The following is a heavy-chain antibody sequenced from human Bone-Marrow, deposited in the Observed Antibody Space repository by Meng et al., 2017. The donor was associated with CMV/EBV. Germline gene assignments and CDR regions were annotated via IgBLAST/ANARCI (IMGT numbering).Heavy chain of an antibody. V-gene: IGHV3-9*01. CDR3: ARGGTWIQLWGAFDI. J-gene: IGHJ3*02. Sequence: GGSLRLSCAASGFTFDDYAMHWVRQAPGKGLEWVSGISWNSGSIGYADSVKGRFTISRDNAKNSLYLQMNSLKTEDTAVYYCARGGTWIQLWGAFDIWGQGTMVTVSS. CDR1: GFTFDDYA. CDR2: ISWNSGSI. D-gene: IGHD5-18*01.